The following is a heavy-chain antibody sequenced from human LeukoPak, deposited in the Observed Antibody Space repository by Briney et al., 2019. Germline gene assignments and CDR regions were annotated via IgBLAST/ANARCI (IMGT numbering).Heavy chain of an antibody. J-gene: IGHJ5*02. CDR3: ASEPPSGWYNANWFDP. CDR1: GFTFSSYG. CDR2: ISYDGSNK. D-gene: IGHD6-19*01. Sequence: GGSLRLSCAASGFTFSSYGMHWVRQAPGKGLEWVAVISYDGSNKYYADSVKGRFTISRDNSKNTLYLQMNSLRAEDTAVYYCASEPPSGWYNANWFDPWGQGTLVTVSS. V-gene: IGHV3-30*03.